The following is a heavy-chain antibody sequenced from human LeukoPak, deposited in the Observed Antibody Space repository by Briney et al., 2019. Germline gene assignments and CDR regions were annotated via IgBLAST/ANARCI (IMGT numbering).Heavy chain of an antibody. V-gene: IGHV3-21*01. CDR2: ISSSSSYI. Sequence: GGSLRLSCAASGFTFSSYSMNWVRQAPEKGLEWVSSISSSSSYIYYADSVKGRFTISRDNAKNSLYLQMNSLRAEDTAVYYCARVGRGYSYGSTFDYWGQGTLVTVSS. CDR3: ARVGRGYSYGSTFDY. CDR1: GFTFSSYS. J-gene: IGHJ4*02. D-gene: IGHD5-18*01.